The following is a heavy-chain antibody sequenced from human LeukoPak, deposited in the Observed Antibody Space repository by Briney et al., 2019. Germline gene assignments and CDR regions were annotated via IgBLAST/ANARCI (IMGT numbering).Heavy chain of an antibody. Sequence: ASVKVSCKASGYTFTSYGISWVRQAPGQGLEWMGWISAYNGNTNYAQKLQGRVTMTTDTSTSTAYMELRSLRSDDTAVYYCARDRWYSGSYPPSDWFDPWGQGTLVTVSS. J-gene: IGHJ5*02. CDR1: GYTFTSYG. CDR3: ARDRWYSGSYPPSDWFDP. V-gene: IGHV1-18*01. D-gene: IGHD1-26*01. CDR2: ISAYNGNT.